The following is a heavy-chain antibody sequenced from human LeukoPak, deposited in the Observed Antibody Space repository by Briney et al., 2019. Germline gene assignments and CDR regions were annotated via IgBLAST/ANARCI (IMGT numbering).Heavy chain of an antibody. V-gene: IGHV1-2*02. CDR1: GYTFTGYL. CDR3: ARDSQPEIAVAGTGSDY. D-gene: IGHD6-19*01. CDR2: INPNSGGT. J-gene: IGHJ4*02. Sequence: ASVKVSCKASGYTFTGYLLHWVRQAPGQGLEWMGWINPNSGGTNYPQNFQGRVTMTRDTSISTAYMELSGLSSDDTAVYYCARDSQPEIAVAGTGSDYWGQGTLVAVSS.